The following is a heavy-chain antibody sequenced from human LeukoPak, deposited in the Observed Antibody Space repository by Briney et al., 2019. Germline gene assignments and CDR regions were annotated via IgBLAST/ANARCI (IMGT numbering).Heavy chain of an antibody. Sequence: SVKVSCKASGGTFSSYAISWVRQAPGQGLEWMGGIIPIFGTANYAQKFQGRVTITADESTSTAYMELSGLRSEDTAVYYCARSSYSYFYYYYYLDVWGKGTTVTVSS. CDR2: IIPIFGTA. J-gene: IGHJ6*03. D-gene: IGHD2-15*01. CDR1: GGTFSSYA. V-gene: IGHV1-69*13. CDR3: ARSSYSYFYYYYYLDV.